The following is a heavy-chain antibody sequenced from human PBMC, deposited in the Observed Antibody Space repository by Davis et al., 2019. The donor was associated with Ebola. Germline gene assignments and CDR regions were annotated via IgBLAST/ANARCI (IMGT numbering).Heavy chain of an antibody. Sequence: GESLKISCAASGFTFSSYSMNWVRQAPGKGLEWVSSISSSSSYIYYADSVKGRFTISRDNAKNSLYLQMNILRVEETAIYYCARDAFSLSRYDTEDHWGQGTLVTVSS. V-gene: IGHV3-21*01. CDR3: ARDAFSLSRYDTEDH. D-gene: IGHD3-9*01. CDR2: ISSSSSYI. CDR1: GFTFSSYS. J-gene: IGHJ4*02.